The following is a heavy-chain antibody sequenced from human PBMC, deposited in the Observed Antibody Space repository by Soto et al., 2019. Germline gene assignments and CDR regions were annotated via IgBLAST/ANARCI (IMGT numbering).Heavy chain of an antibody. Sequence: GESLKISCNGSGYSFTSYWIGWVRQMPGKGLEWMGIIYPGDSDTRYSPSFQGQVTISADKSISTAYLQWSSLKASDTAMYYCARRSYDILTGYPDWGQGTLVTVSS. CDR1: GYSFTSYW. D-gene: IGHD3-9*01. CDR3: ARRSYDILTGYPD. CDR2: IYPGDSDT. J-gene: IGHJ4*02. V-gene: IGHV5-51*01.